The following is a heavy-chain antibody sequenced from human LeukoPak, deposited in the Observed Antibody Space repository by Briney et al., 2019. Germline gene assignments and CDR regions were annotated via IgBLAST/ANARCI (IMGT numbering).Heavy chain of an antibody. V-gene: IGHV4-39*01. CDR2: IYYSGST. D-gene: IGHD1-26*01. J-gene: IGHJ4*02. CDR3: ARHGNPQWELPYYFDY. CDR1: GVSISSSSYY. Sequence: SETLSLTCTVSGVSISSSSYYWGWIRQPPGKGLEWIGSIYYSGSTYYNPSLKSRVTISVDTSKNQFSLKLSSVTAADTAVYYCARHGNPQWELPYYFDYWGQGTLVTVSS.